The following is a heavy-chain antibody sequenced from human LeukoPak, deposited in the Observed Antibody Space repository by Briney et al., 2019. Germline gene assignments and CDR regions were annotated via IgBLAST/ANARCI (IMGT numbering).Heavy chain of an antibody. D-gene: IGHD3-22*01. CDR2: IIPILGIA. CDR3: AREGPPYYYDSSGYYNYYYYGMDV. J-gene: IGHJ6*02. CDR1: GGTFSSYA. Sequence: ASVKVSCKASGGTFSSYAISWVRQAPGQGLEWMGRIIPILGIANYAQKFQGRVTITADKSTSTAYMEMSSLRSEDTAVYYCAREGPPYYYDSSGYYNYYYYGMDVWGQGTTVTVSS. V-gene: IGHV1-69*04.